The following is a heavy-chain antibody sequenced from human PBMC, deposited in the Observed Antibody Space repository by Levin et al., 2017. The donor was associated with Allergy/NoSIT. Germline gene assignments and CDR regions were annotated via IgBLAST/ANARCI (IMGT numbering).Heavy chain of an antibody. CDR1: GFTVSSNY. Sequence: PGGSLRLSCAASGFTVSSNYMSWVRQAPGKGLEWVSLIYRGGTTYYADSVKGRFTISRDNSNNTLYLQMNSLRAEDTAVYYCGRRYYGLGTYYMDVWGKGTTVTVAS. J-gene: IGHJ6*03. V-gene: IGHV3-66*01. D-gene: IGHD3-10*01. CDR2: IYRGGTT. CDR3: GRRYYGLGTYYMDV.